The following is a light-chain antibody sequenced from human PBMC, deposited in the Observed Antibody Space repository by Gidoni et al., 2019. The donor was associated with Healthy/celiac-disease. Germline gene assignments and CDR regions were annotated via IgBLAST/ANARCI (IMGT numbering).Light chain of an antibody. CDR2: AAS. CDR1: QSISRY. Sequence: DIQMTQSPSALSASVGDRVTITCRASQSISRYLNWYQQKPGKAPKLLIYAASSLQSGVPSRFSGSGSGTDFDLTISSLRPEDFATYDCQRSYSTRPYTFGQGTKLEIK. V-gene: IGKV1-39*01. CDR3: QRSYSTRPYT. J-gene: IGKJ2*01.